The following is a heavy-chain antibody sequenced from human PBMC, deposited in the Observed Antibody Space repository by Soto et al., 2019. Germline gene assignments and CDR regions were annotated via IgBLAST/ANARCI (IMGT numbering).Heavy chain of an antibody. Sequence: GGSLRLSCAASGFTFDDYAMHWVRQAPGKGLEWVSGISWNSGSIGYADSVKGRFTISRDNAKNSLYLQMNSLRAEDTALYYCAKDTSMITFGGVHYWGQGTLVTVSS. CDR3: AKDTSMITFGGVHY. J-gene: IGHJ4*02. V-gene: IGHV3-9*01. D-gene: IGHD3-16*01. CDR1: GFTFDDYA. CDR2: ISWNSGSI.